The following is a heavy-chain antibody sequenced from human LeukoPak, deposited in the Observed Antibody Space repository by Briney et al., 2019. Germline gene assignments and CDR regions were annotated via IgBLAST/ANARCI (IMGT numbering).Heavy chain of an antibody. J-gene: IGHJ4*02. Sequence: PSETLSLTCTVSGGSISSYYWSWIRQPPGKGLEWIGYIYYSGSTNYNPSLKSRVTISVDTSNNQFSLKLSSVTAADTAVYYCARDTYDYVWGSYSFDYWGQGTLVTVSS. D-gene: IGHD3-16*01. CDR1: GGSISSYY. CDR2: IYYSGST. V-gene: IGHV4-59*12. CDR3: ARDTYDYVWGSYSFDY.